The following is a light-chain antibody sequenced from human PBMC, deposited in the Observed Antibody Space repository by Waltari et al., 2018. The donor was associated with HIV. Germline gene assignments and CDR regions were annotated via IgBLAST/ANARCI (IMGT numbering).Light chain of an antibody. J-gene: IGLJ3*02. CDR1: NSTIGSST. CDR2: RNN. V-gene: IGLV1-44*01. CDR3: ATWDDSLHGPV. Sequence: QSVVTQPPSASGTPGQRVTISCSGRNSTIGSSTVTWYLQLPGTAPKLLIYRNNQRASGVPDRFSGSKSGSSASLAISVLQSEDEADYYCATWDDSLHGPVFGGGTKLTVL.